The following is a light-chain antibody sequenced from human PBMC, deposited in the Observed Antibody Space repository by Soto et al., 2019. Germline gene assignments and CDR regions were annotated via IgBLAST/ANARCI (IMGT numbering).Light chain of an antibody. CDR1: QGIIDY. J-gene: IGKJ1*01. Sequence: DIQMTQSPSSLSASVGVRATITCRASQGIIDYVAWFQQKPGKAPKLLIYGASTLQSGVPSRFSGSGAGTDFTLTISSLQPEDAATYYCQKYNTAPQTFGPGTKVEIK. CDR2: GAS. CDR3: QKYNTAPQT. V-gene: IGKV1-27*01.